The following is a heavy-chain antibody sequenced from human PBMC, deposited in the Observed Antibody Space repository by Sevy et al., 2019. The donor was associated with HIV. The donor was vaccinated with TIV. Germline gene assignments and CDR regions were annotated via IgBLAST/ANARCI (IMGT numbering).Heavy chain of an antibody. V-gene: IGHV5-51*01. CDR1: GYSFTSYW. J-gene: IGHJ6*03. D-gene: IGHD6-6*01. Sequence: GESLKISCKGSGYSFTSYWIGWVRQMPGKGLEWMGIIYPGDSDTRYSPSFQGQVTISADKSISTAYLQWSSLKASDTAMYYCARYIAARPRRNYYYYYMDVWGKGTTVTVSS. CDR3: ARYIAARPRRNYYYYYMDV. CDR2: IYPGDSDT.